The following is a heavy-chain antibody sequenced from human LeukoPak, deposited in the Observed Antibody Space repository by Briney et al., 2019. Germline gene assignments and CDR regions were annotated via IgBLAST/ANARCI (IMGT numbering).Heavy chain of an antibody. D-gene: IGHD3-22*01. V-gene: IGHV5-10-1*01. CDR1: GYSFTSYW. CDR3: ASRQYYYDSVDFDY. J-gene: IGHJ4*02. CDR2: IDPSDSYT. Sequence: GESLKISCKGSGYSFTSYWISWVRQMPGKGLEWMGRIDPSDSYTNYSPSFQGHVTISADKSISTAYLQWSSLKASDTAMYYCASRQYYYDSVDFDYWGQGTLVTVSS.